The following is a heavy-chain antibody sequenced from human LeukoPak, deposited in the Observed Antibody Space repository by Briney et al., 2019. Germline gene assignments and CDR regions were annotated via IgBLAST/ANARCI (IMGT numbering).Heavy chain of an antibody. CDR3: ARGGSNGLDL. J-gene: IGHJ4*01. D-gene: IGHD2-8*01. V-gene: IGHV1-18*01. CDR2: ISHYNGKT. Sequence: ASVKVSCKASGYTFTDFGINWVRRAPGHGLEWMGRISHYNGKTNYEQKFRGRVTMTTDTSTTTGYMELTNLESDDTAVYYCARGGSNGLDLWGQGTLVSVSS. CDR1: GYTFTDFG.